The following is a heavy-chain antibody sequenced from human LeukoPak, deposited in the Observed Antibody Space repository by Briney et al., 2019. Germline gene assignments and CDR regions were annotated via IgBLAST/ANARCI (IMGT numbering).Heavy chain of an antibody. CDR2: IYYSGST. D-gene: IGHD6-19*01. CDR3: ARHDPDSSGWYFDY. CDR1: GFTFSDYS. J-gene: IGHJ4*02. Sequence: GSLRLSRAASGFTFSDYSMNWIRQPPGKGLEWIGYIYYSGSTNYNPSLKSRVTISVDTSKNQFSLKLSSVTAADTAVYYCARHDPDSSGWYFDYWGQGTLVTVSS. V-gene: IGHV4-59*08.